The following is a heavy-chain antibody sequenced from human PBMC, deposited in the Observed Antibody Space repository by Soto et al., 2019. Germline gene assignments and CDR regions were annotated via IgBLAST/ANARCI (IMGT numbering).Heavy chain of an antibody. D-gene: IGHD3-22*01. CDR3: ARFLITMIVGVNWFDP. CDR2: ISAYNGNT. Sequence: GASVKVSCKASGYTFTSYGISWVRQAPGQGLEWMGWISAYNGNTNYAQKLQGRVTMTTDTSTSTAYMELRSLRSDDTAVYYCARFLITMIVGVNWFDPWGQGTLVTVSS. J-gene: IGHJ5*02. CDR1: GYTFTSYG. V-gene: IGHV1-18*01.